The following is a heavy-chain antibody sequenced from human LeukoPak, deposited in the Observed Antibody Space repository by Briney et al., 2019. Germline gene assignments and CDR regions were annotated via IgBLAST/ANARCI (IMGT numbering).Heavy chain of an antibody. Sequence: PGGSLRLSCAASGFTFRSYAMSWVRQAPGKGLVWVSRIKTDGSSASYADSVKGRFTISRDNAKNTMYLQMNSLRAEDTAVYYCARALSGWYFDFWGQGALVTVSS. CDR2: IKTDGSSA. D-gene: IGHD6-25*01. CDR1: GFTFRSYA. J-gene: IGHJ4*02. CDR3: ARALSGWYFDF. V-gene: IGHV3-74*01.